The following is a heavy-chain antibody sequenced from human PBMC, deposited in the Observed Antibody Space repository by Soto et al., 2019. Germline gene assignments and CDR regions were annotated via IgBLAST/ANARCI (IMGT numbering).Heavy chain of an antibody. CDR1: GGSIRSDY. D-gene: IGHD1-26*01. Sequence: QVQLQESGPGLVKPSETLSLTCTVSGGSIRSDYWSWIRQPPGKGLEWIGYIYYSGSTNYSPSLKSRVTMSVDTSKNLFSLKLSTVTAVDTAVYYCARNQGISGSYYNWFGPCVHGTLVTVSS. CDR2: IYYSGST. J-gene: IGHJ5*02. CDR3: ARNQGISGSYYNWFGP. V-gene: IGHV4-59*01.